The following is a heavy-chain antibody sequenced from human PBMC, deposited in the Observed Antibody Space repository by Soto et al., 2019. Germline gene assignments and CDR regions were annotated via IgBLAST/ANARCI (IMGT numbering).Heavy chain of an antibody. J-gene: IGHJ4*02. D-gene: IGHD1-20*01. CDR2: INHSGST. V-gene: IGHV4-34*01. Sequence: SETLSLTCAVYGGSFSGYYWSWIRQPPGKGLEWIGEINHSGSTNYNPSLKSRVTISVDTSKNQFSLKQSSVTAADTAVYYCARGNNWDRFDYWGQGTLVTVSS. CDR3: ARGNNWDRFDY. CDR1: GGSFSGYY.